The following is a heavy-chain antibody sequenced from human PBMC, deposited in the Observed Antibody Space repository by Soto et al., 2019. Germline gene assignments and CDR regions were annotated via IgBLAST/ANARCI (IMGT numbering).Heavy chain of an antibody. V-gene: IGHV1-18*01. Sequence: QVQLVQSGAEVKKPGASVKVSCKASGYTFTSYGISWVRQAPGQGLEWMGWISAYNGNTNYAQKLQGRVTMTTDTSTSTAYMELRSLRSDDTAVYYCARDRSDIVVVVAATPGCYFDYWGQGTLVTVSS. D-gene: IGHD2-15*01. CDR2: ISAYNGNT. CDR3: ARDRSDIVVVVAATPGCYFDY. CDR1: GYTFTSYG. J-gene: IGHJ4*02.